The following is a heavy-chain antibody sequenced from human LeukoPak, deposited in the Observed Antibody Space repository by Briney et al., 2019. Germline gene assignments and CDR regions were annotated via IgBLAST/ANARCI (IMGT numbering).Heavy chain of an antibody. CDR2: LNPIRGTT. Sequence: GASVKLSCKASGYNFSSYYIQWVRQDPGQGLGWMVLLNPIRGTTAYAPKFQGRVTMTRDTSSNTVYRELRGLRSDDTAIYYCARDATRGIGGSYDLDFWGQGSLVTVSS. CDR1: GYNFSSYY. CDR3: ARDATRGIGGSYDLDF. V-gene: IGHV1-46*01. J-gene: IGHJ4*02. D-gene: IGHD3-16*01.